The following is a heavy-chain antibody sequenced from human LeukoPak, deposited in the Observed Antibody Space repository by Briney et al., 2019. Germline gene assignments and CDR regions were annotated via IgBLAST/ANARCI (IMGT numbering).Heavy chain of an antibody. Sequence: ASVKVSCKASGYTFTNYDINWVRQATGQRLEWMGWMNPNSGNTGYAQKFQGRVTMTRNTSISTAYMELTSLRSEDTAVYFCASRLGYCSSTSCYTFWGQGTLLTVSS. J-gene: IGHJ4*02. V-gene: IGHV1-8*01. D-gene: IGHD2-2*02. CDR2: MNPNSGNT. CDR3: ASRLGYCSSTSCYTF. CDR1: GYTFTNYD.